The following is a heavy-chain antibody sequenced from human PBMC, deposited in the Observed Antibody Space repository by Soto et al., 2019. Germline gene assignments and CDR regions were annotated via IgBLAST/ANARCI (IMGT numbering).Heavy chain of an antibody. V-gene: IGHV1-69*01. CDR1: GGTFSSYA. CDR2: IIPIFGTA. Sequence: QVQLVQSGAEVKKPGSSVKVSCKASGGTFSSYAISWVRQAPGQGLEWMGGIIPIFGTANFAQKFQGRVTITADESTSTAYMELSSLRSEDTAVYYCARSFWGGYSYGYNFLDYWGQGTLVTVSS. J-gene: IGHJ4*02. CDR3: ARSFWGGYSYGYNFLDY. D-gene: IGHD5-18*01.